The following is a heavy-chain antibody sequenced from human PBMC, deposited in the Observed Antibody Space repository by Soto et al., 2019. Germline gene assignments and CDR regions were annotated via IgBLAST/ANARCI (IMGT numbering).Heavy chain of an antibody. J-gene: IGHJ4*02. Sequence: PSETLSLTCTVSGGSISSYYWSWIRQPPGKGLEWIGYIYYSGSTNYNPSLKSRVTISVDTSKNQFSLKLSSVTAADTAVYYCARFHDYGDYWGQGTLVTVSS. CDR2: IYYSGST. CDR3: ARFHDYGDY. CDR1: GGSISSYY. V-gene: IGHV4-59*01.